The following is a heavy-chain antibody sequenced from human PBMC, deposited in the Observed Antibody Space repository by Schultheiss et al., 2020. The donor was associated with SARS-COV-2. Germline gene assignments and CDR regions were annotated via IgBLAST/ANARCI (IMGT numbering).Heavy chain of an antibody. Sequence: SETLSLTCAVYGGSFSGYYWSWIRQPAGKGLEWIGYIYYSGSTNYNPSLKSRVTMSVDTSKNQFSLKLSSVTAADTAVYYCARAHFDWLDAGAFDIWGQGTMVTVSS. CDR3: ARAHFDWLDAGAFDI. J-gene: IGHJ3*02. CDR1: GGSFSGYY. D-gene: IGHD3-9*01. CDR2: IYYSGST. V-gene: IGHV4-59*12.